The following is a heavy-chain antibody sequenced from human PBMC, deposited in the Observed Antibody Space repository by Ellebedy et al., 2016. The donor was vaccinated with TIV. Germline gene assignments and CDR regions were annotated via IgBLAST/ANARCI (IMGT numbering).Heavy chain of an antibody. CDR3: AREGGVQSLGY. V-gene: IGHV4-34*01. D-gene: IGHD3-16*01. Sequence: SETLSLTXAVYGGSFSGYYWSWIRQPPGKGLEWIGEINHSGSTNYNPSLRSRVTISVDTSKNQFSLKLSSVTAADTAVYYCAREGGVQSLGYWGQGTLVTVSS. CDR2: INHSGST. CDR1: GGSFSGYY. J-gene: IGHJ4*02.